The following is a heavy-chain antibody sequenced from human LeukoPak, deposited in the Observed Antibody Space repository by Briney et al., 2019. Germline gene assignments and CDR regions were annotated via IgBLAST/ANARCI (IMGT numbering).Heavy chain of an antibody. V-gene: IGHV3-30*02. CDR3: AKGGVEGIYYYYYMDV. CDR1: GFTFSSYG. Sequence: GGSLRLSCAASGFTFSSYGMHWVRQPPGKGLEWVAFIRYDGSNKYYADSVKGRFTISRDNSKNTLNVQMNSLRTEDTAVYYCAKGGVEGIYYYYYMDVWGKGATVTVSS. J-gene: IGHJ6*03. CDR2: IRYDGSNK. D-gene: IGHD2/OR15-2a*01.